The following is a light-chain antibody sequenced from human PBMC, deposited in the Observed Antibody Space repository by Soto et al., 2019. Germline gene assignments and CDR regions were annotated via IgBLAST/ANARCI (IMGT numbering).Light chain of an antibody. CDR2: AAS. J-gene: IGKJ1*01. V-gene: IGKV3-15*01. Sequence: EIVMTQSPGTLSVSPGERATLSCRASESVSSKLAWYQQKPGQAPRLLIYAASTRATGIPARFSGSGSGTEFTLTISGLQSEDFAVYYCQQYNNWPPWTFGQGTKVEIK. CDR3: QQYNNWPPWT. CDR1: ESVSSK.